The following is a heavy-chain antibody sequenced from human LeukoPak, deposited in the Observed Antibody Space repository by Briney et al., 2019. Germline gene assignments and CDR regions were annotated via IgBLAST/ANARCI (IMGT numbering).Heavy chain of an antibody. CDR1: GFTFSDYC. V-gene: IGHV3-11*04. D-gene: IGHD3-22*01. CDR3: ARVIPKRNYDSSDYYGS. Sequence: GGSLRLSCAASGFTFSDYCMSWIRQAPGKGLEWISYISSSSSTIYYADSVKGRFTISRDNAKNSLYLQLNSLRAEDTAVYYCARVIPKRNYDSSDYYGSWGQGTLVTVSS. J-gene: IGHJ5*02. CDR2: ISSSSSTI.